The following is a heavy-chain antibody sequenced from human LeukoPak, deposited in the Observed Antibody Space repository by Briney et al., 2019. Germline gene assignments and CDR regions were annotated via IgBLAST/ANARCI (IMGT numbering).Heavy chain of an antibody. CDR2: IISDGST. D-gene: IGHD3-22*01. Sequence: PGGSLRLSCAASGFTFSSYWMHWVRQAPGQGLVWVSRIISDGSTNYPESVKGRFTISRDNAKNTVSLQMNSLRAEDTGVYYCARAPSEIGGYYPEYFRHWGQGTLVTVSS. J-gene: IGHJ1*01. V-gene: IGHV3-74*01. CDR1: GFTFSSYW. CDR3: ARAPSEIGGYYPEYFRH.